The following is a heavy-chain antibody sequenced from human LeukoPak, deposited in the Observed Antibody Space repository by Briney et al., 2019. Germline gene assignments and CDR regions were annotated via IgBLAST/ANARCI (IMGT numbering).Heavy chain of an antibody. V-gene: IGHV5-51*01. CDR1: GYSFTSYW. CDR3: ARTSGITIFGVVRGYYFDY. J-gene: IGHJ4*02. Sequence: GGSLKISCKGSGYSFTSYWIGWVRQMPGKGLEWMGIIYPGDSDTRYSPSFQGQVTISADKSISTAYLQWSSLKASDTAMYYCARTSGITIFGVVRGYYFDYWGQGTLVTVSS. D-gene: IGHD3-3*01. CDR2: IYPGDSDT.